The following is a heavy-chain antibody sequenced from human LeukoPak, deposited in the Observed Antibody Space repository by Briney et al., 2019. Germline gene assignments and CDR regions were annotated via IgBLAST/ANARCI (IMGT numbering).Heavy chain of an antibody. D-gene: IGHD3-16*01. CDR1: GFTFSSYS. CDR3: ARDFPITAFDY. J-gene: IGHJ4*02. CDR2: ISSSSSYI. Sequence: GGSLRLSCAASGFTFSSYSMNWVRQAPGKGLEWVSSISSSSSYIYYADSVKGRFTISRDNAKNSLYLQMNSLRAEDTAVYYCARDFPITAFDYWGQGTLVTVSS. V-gene: IGHV3-21*01.